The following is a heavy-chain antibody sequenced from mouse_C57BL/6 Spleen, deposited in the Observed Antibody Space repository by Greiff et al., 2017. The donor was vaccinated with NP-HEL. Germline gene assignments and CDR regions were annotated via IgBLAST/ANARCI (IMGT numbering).Heavy chain of an antibody. Sequence: VQLQQSGPELVKPGASVKISCKASGYAFSSSWMNWVKQRPGKGLEWIGRIYPGDGDTNYNGKFKGKATLTADKSSSTAYMQLSSLTSEDSAVYFCARRTTGYSDYWGQGTTLTVSS. CDR2: IYPGDGDT. V-gene: IGHV1-82*01. D-gene: IGHD1-1*01. CDR1: GYAFSSSW. J-gene: IGHJ2*01. CDR3: ARRTTGYSDY.